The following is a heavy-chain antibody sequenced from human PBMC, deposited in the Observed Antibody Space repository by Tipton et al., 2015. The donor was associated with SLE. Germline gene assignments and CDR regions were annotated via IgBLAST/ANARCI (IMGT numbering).Heavy chain of an antibody. V-gene: IGHV3-30*02. CDR1: GFTFSSYG. J-gene: IGHJ4*02. D-gene: IGHD6-13*01. CDR3: AKDRAQQLVPYYFDY. Sequence: GSLRLSCAASGFTFSSYGMHWVRQAPGKGLEWVAFIRYDGSNKYYADSVKGRFTISRDNSKNTLYLQMNSLRAEDTAVYYCAKDRAQQLVPYYFDYWGQGTLVTVSS. CDR2: IRYDGSNK.